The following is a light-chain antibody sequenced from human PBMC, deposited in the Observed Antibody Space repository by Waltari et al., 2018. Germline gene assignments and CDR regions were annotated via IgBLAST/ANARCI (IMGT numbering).Light chain of an antibody. V-gene: IGLV2-14*03. Sequence: QSALTQPASVSGSPGQSIPIPCTGTSSDIGSYNYVSCYQQHPATAPNLIIYDVTNRPSGVSKRFSGSKAGNTASLTISGLQAEDETDYDVSSYMDTTTLELFGGGTSLTVL. CDR3: SSYMDTTTLEL. CDR2: DVT. J-gene: IGLJ2*01. CDR1: SSDIGSYNY.